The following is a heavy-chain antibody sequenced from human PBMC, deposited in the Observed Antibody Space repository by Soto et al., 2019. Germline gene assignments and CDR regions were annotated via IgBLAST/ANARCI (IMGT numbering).Heavy chain of an antibody. CDR1: GGSISSSSYY. CDR2: IYYSGST. V-gene: IGHV4-39*01. J-gene: IGHJ4*02. CDR3: ARLRWYVDY. D-gene: IGHD6-13*01. Sequence: QLQLQESGPGLVKPSETLSLTCTVSGGSISSSSYYWGWIRQPPGKGLEWIGSIYYSGSTYYNPSLKSRVTISVHTSKHQSSLKLRSVTAADTAVYYCARLRWYVDYWGQGTLVTVSS.